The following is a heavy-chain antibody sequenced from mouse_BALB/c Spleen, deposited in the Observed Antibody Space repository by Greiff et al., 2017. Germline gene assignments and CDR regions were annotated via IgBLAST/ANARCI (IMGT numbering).Heavy chain of an antibody. V-gene: IGHV1S29*02. CDR2: IYPYNGGT. CDR1: GYTFTDYN. Sequence: VQLQQSGPELVKPGASVKISCKASGYTFTDYNMHWVKQSHGKSLEWIGYIYPYNGGTGYNQKFKSKATLTVDNSSSTAYMELRSLTSEDSAVYYCAREEVYYYGLDYWGQGTTLTVSS. J-gene: IGHJ2*01. CDR3: AREEVYYYGLDY. D-gene: IGHD1-1*01.